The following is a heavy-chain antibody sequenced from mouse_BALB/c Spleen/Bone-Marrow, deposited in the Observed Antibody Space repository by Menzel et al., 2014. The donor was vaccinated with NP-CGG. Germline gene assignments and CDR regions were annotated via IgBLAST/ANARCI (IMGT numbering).Heavy chain of an antibody. J-gene: IGHJ4*01. Sequence: EVQLQQSGPELVKPGASMKISCKASGYSFTGYTMNWVKQSHGKNLEWIELINPYNGGIRYNQKFKGKATLTVDKSSSTAYMELLSLTSEDSAVYYCARSGYGRYAMDYWGQGTSVTVSS. D-gene: IGHD2-2*01. CDR2: INPYNGGI. CDR1: GYSFTGYT. V-gene: IGHV1-18*01. CDR3: ARSGYGRYAMDY.